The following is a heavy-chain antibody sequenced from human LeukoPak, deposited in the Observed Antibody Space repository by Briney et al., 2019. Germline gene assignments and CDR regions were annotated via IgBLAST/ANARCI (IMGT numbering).Heavy chain of an antibody. CDR2: ISSSSSYI. V-gene: IGHV3-21*01. CDR1: GFTFSSYS. J-gene: IGHJ6*03. D-gene: IGHD3-10*01. Sequence: GGSLRLSCAASGFTFSSYSMNWVRQAPGKGLEWVSSISSSSSYIYYADSVKGRFTISRDNSKNTLYLQMNSLRAEDTAVYYCAKDMILGYYGSGSYYNEAYYYYYMDVWSKGTTVTISS. CDR3: AKDMILGYYGSGSYYNEAYYYYYMDV.